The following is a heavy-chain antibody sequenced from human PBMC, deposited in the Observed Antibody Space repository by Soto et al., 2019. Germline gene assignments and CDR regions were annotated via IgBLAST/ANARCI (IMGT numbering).Heavy chain of an antibody. V-gene: IGHV3-21*01. CDR2: ISGSGSYI. D-gene: IGHD1-7*01. CDR3: ARGRGNWNYVRFDP. Sequence: EVLLVESGGGLVNPGGSLRLSCAVSGFTFSNYFMTWVRQAPGKGLEWVSFISGSGSYIYYADSVKGRFTISRDNANNSSYLQMNSLRAEDTAGYYWARGRGNWNYVRFDPWGQGTLVTVSS. CDR1: GFTFSNYF. J-gene: IGHJ5*02.